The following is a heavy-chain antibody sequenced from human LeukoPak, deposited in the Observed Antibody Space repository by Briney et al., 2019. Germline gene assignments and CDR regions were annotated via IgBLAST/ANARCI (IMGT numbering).Heavy chain of an antibody. V-gene: IGHV1-24*01. Sequence: ASVKVSCKVSGYTLTELSMHWVRQAPGKGLEWMGGFDPEDGETIYAQKFQGRVTMTEDTSTDTAYVELSSLRSEDTAVYYCATSLWPQGGGYWSYYFDYWGQGTLVTVSS. D-gene: IGHD3-22*01. CDR2: FDPEDGET. CDR1: GYTLTELS. CDR3: ATSLWPQGGGYWSYYFDY. J-gene: IGHJ4*02.